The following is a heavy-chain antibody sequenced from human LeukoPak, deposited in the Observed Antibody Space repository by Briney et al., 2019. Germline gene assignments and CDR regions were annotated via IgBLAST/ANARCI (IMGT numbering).Heavy chain of an antibody. J-gene: IGHJ6*03. CDR1: GYTFTGYY. Sequence: GASVKVSCKASGYTFTGYYMHWVRQAPGQGLEWMGWINPNSGGTNYAQKFQGRVTMTRDTSISTAYMELSRLRSDDTAVYYCARDWGWNYGSGSYYRDYYYYYMDVWGKGTTVTISS. CDR3: ARDWGWNYGSGSYYRDYYYYYMDV. CDR2: INPNSGGT. D-gene: IGHD3-10*01. V-gene: IGHV1-2*02.